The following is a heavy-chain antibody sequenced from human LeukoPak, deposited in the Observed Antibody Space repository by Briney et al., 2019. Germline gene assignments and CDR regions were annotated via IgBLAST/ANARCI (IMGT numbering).Heavy chain of an antibody. Sequence: KSSETLSLTCSVSGGSISSSGHYWGWIRQSPEKGVDWIGSIYSNGNTYYNPSVKSRVTISVDTSKNQFSLKLTSVTAAETAVYYCARSATVTTGYFDYWGQGALVTVSS. CDR2: IYSNGNT. V-gene: IGHV4-39*07. D-gene: IGHD4-17*01. J-gene: IGHJ4*02. CDR3: ARSATVTTGYFDY. CDR1: GGSISSSGHY.